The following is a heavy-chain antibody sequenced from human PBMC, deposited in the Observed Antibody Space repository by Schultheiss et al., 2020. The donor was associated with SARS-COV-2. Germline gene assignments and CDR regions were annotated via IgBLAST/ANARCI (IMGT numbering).Heavy chain of an antibody. CDR2: INPNSGGT. V-gene: IGHV1-2*02. CDR3: ARARLYCSSTSCYLPTYYMDV. J-gene: IGHJ6*03. Sequence: ASVKVSCKASGYTFTGYYMHWVRQAPGQGLEWMGWINPNSGGTNYAQKFQGRVTMTTDTSTSTAYMELRSLRSDDTAVYYCARARLYCSSTSCYLPTYYMDVWGKGTTVTVSS. CDR1: GYTFTGYY. D-gene: IGHD2-2*01.